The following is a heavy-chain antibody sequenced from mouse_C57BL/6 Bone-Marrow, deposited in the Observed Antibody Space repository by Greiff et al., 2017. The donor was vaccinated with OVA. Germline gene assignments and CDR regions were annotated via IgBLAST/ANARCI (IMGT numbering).Heavy chain of an antibody. CDR3: TRTIITTVPFDY. V-gene: IGHV6-6*01. Sequence: EVKLVESGGGLVQPGGSMKLSCAASGFTFSDAWMDWVRQSPEKGLEWVAEIRNKANNHATYYAESVKGRFTISRDDSKSSVYLQMNSLRAEDTGIYYCTRTIITTVPFDYWGQGTTLTVSS. CDR2: IRNKANNHAT. J-gene: IGHJ2*01. CDR1: GFTFSDAW. D-gene: IGHD1-1*01.